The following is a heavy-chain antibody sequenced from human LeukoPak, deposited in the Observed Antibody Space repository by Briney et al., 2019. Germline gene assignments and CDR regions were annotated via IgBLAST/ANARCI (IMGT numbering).Heavy chain of an antibody. D-gene: IGHD5-12*01. CDR2: VSRRSDTT. J-gene: IGHJ6*03. Sequence: GGSLRLSCAASGFDFFRYAMSWVRQAPGKGLERVSSVSRRSDTTYYADSLKGRVTISRDNSKNTLYLQINSLRGEDTAVYYCAKTDSGYVKGYYSFYYMDVWGKGTTVTVSS. CDR3: AKTDSGYVKGYYSFYYMDV. CDR1: GFDFFRYA. V-gene: IGHV3-23*01.